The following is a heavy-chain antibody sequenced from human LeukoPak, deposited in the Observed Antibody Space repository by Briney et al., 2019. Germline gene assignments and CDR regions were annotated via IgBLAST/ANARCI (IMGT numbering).Heavy chain of an antibody. J-gene: IGHJ4*02. CDR3: ARVDCSGGSCYVFDY. CDR1: GYTFTSYY. D-gene: IGHD2-15*01. CDR2: INPSGGST. V-gene: IGHV1-46*01. Sequence: ASVKVSCKASGYTFTSYYMHWVRQAPGQGLEWMGIINPSGGSTSYAQKFQGRVTMTRDTSISTAYMELSRLRSDNTAVYYCARVDCSGGSCYVFDYWGQGTLVTVSS.